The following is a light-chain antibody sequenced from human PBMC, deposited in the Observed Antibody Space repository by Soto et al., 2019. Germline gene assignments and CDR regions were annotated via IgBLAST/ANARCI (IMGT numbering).Light chain of an antibody. CDR3: QQRSNWPA. CDR1: QSVSSY. V-gene: IGKV3-11*01. CDR2: DAS. Sequence: EIVLTQSPATLSLSPGERATLSCRASQSVSSYLAWYQQKPGQAPRLLIYDASSKSTGIPARFSGSGSGTDFTLTISSREPEDFAVYYCQQRSNWPAFGGGTKVEIK. J-gene: IGKJ4*01.